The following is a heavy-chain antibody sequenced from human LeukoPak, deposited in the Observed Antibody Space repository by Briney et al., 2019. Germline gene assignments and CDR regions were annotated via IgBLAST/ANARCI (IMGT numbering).Heavy chain of an antibody. V-gene: IGHV3-23*01. CDR1: GFTFTNYA. J-gene: IGHJ3*02. CDR2: ISGSGGST. CDR3: ARGDAFDI. Sequence: PGGSLRLSCEASGFTFTNYAMSWVRQIPGKGLEWVSGISGSGGSTYHADSVKGRFTISRDNAWNTLYLQMNSLRAEDTAVYYCARGDAFDIWGQGTMVTVSS.